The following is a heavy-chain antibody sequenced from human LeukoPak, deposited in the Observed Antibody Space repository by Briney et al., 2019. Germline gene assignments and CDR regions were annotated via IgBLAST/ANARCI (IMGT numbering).Heavy chain of an antibody. CDR1: GGSISSSSYY. CDR3: ARASPNRSRRQWLVPNWFDP. J-gene: IGHJ5*02. CDR2: INHSGST. V-gene: IGHV4-39*07. Sequence: PSETLSLTCTVSGGSISSSSYYWGWIRQPPGKGLEWIGEINHSGSTNYNPSLKSRVTISVDTSKNQFSLKLSSVTAADTAVYYCARASPNRSRRQWLVPNWFDPWGQGTLVTVSS. D-gene: IGHD6-19*01.